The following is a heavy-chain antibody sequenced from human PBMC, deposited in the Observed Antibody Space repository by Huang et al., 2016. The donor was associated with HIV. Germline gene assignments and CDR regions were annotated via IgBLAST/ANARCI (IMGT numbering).Heavy chain of an antibody. CDR1: GYIFSNYD. Sequence: QVQLVQSGPEVKKPGASVKVSCQTSGYIFSNYDINWVRQAPGQGLQWMDWLNPNSGKTAYGQNFQGRGTLTRSTSTGAAYMVLNSLTSQDTAVYYCARLTSGWYQDYWGQGTLVTVSS. J-gene: IGHJ4*02. CDR2: LNPNSGKT. CDR3: ARLTSGWYQDY. D-gene: IGHD6-19*01. V-gene: IGHV1-8*01.